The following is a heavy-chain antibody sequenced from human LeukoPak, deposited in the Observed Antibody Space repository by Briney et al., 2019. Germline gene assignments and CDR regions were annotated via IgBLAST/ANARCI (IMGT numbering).Heavy chain of an antibody. CDR3: ARDGTSGLDY. D-gene: IGHD1-14*01. V-gene: IGHV4-30-2*01. CDR2: IYHSGST. J-gene: IGHJ4*02. Sequence: PSETLSLTCTVSGGSISSGGYYWSWIRQPPGKGLEWIGCIYHSGSTYYNPSLKSRVTISVDRSKNQFSLKLSSVTAADTAVYYCARDGTSGLDYWGQGTLVTVSS. CDR1: GGSISSGGYY.